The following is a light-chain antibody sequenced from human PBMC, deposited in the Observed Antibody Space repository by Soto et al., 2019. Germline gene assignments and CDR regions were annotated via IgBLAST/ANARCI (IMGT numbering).Light chain of an antibody. CDR2: EAS. CDR1: GSDVGDYDY. V-gene: IGLV2-14*01. J-gene: IGLJ1*01. Sequence: QSALTQPASVSGSPGESITISCTGTGSDVGDYDYVSWYQHHPGKAPKLMIYEASNRPSGVSNRFSGSKSGNTASLTISGLQAEDEADYFCSSYTSSQAYVFGTGTKVTVL. CDR3: SSYTSSQAYV.